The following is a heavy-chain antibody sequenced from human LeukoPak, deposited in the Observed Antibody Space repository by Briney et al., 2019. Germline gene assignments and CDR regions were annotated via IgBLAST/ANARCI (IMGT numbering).Heavy chain of an antibody. CDR1: GYTFTSYD. Sequence: GASVKVSCKASGYTFTSYDINWVRQATGQGLEWMGWMNPNSGNTGYAQKFQGRVTMTRNTSISTAYMELSSLRSEDTAVYYCARDCPRGTSCYSTRLDYWGQGTLVTVSS. CDR3: ARDCPRGTSCYSTRLDY. CDR2: MNPNSGNT. J-gene: IGHJ4*02. D-gene: IGHD2-2*01. V-gene: IGHV1-8*01.